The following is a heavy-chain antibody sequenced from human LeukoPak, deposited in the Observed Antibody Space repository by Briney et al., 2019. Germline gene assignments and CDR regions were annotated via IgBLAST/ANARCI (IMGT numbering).Heavy chain of an antibody. Sequence: SVKVSCKASGGTFSSYAISWVRQAPGQGLEWMGGITPIFGTANYAQKFQGRVTITADESTSTAYMELSSLRSEDTAVYYCARAPGYSYGINDAFDIWGQGTMVTVSS. V-gene: IGHV1-69*13. CDR2: ITPIFGTA. D-gene: IGHD5-18*01. CDR3: ARAPGYSYGINDAFDI. J-gene: IGHJ3*02. CDR1: GGTFSSYA.